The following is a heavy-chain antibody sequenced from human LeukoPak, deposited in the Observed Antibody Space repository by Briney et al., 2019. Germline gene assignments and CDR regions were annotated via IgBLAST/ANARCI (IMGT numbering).Heavy chain of an antibody. J-gene: IGHJ4*02. V-gene: IGHV3-23*01. CDR2: ISGSGSST. CDR1: GFTFSSYA. CDR3: AKSLAWLATIFNSGIDS. Sequence: PGGSLRLSCAASGFTFSSYAMTWVRQAPGKGLEWVSAISGSGSSTYYADSVRGRFTISRDNSKNTLYLQMSSLRVEDTAVYYCAKSLAWLATIFNSGIDSWGQGALVTVSS. D-gene: IGHD5-24*01.